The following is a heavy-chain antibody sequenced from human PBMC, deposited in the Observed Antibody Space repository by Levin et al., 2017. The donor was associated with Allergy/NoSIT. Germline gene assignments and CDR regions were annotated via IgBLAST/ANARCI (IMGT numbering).Heavy chain of an antibody. Sequence: PSETLSLTCGVSGYSITSDHSWGWIRQSPGKGLEWIGSMYHTGSIYYNPSLKSRVTKSRDTSKNQFSLNLSSVTAADTAVYFCVREKVGYFDIWGQGIMVTVST. J-gene: IGHJ3*02. V-gene: IGHV4-38-2*02. CDR3: VREKVGYFDI. CDR1: GYSITSDHS. D-gene: IGHD3-22*01. CDR2: MYHTGSI.